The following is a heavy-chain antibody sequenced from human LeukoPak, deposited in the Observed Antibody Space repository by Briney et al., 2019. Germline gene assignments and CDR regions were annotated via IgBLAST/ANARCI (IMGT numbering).Heavy chain of an antibody. CDR3: AKPIFYNWNDVWDS. CDR1: GFTFSNFA. D-gene: IGHD1-20*01. V-gene: IGHV3-23*01. CDR2: ISGNGRST. Sequence: GGSLRLSCAASGFTFSNFAMSWVRQAPGKGLEWVSGISGNGRSTYYAESVKGRFTISRDNSKNTLYLQMNSLRAEDTALYYCAKPIFYNWNDVWDSWGQGTLVTVSS. J-gene: IGHJ4*02.